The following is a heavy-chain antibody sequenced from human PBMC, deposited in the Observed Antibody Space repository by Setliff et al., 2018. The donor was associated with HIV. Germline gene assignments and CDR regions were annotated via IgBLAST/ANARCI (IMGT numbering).Heavy chain of an antibody. D-gene: IGHD4-17*01. V-gene: IGHV1-2*04. CDR1: GYTFTGYY. CDR3: ARASYGGNPLGDY. CDR2: INPNSGGT. Sequence: GASVKVSCKASGYTFTGYYMHWVRQAPGQGLEWMGWINPNSGGTNYAQKFQGWVTMTRDTSISTAYMELSRLRSDDTAAYYCARASYGGNPLGDYWGQGTLVTVSS. J-gene: IGHJ4*02.